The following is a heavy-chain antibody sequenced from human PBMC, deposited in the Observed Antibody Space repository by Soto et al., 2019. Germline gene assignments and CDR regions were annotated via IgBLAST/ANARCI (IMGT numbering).Heavy chain of an antibody. Sequence: SGPTLVNPTQTLTLTCTFSGFSLSTSGMCVSWIRQPPGKALEWLALIDWDDDKYYSTSLKTRLTISKDTSKNQVVLTMTNMDPVDTATYYCARSRVDYGDYVSWFYPWGQGTLVTVS. V-gene: IGHV2-70*01. CDR3: ARSRVDYGDYVSWFYP. J-gene: IGHJ5*02. CDR1: GFSLSTSGMC. D-gene: IGHD4-17*01. CDR2: IDWDDDK.